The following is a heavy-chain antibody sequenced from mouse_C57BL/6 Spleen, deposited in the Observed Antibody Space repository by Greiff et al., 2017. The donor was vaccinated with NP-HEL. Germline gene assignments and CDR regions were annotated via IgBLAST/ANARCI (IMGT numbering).Heavy chain of an antibody. J-gene: IGHJ2*01. D-gene: IGHD1-1*01. V-gene: IGHV1-81*01. CDR2: IYPRSGNT. Sequence: QVQLQQSGAELARPGASVKLSCKASGYTFTSYGISWVKQRTGQGLEWIGEIYPRSGNTYYNEKFKGKATLTADKSSSTAYMELRSLTSDDSAVYFCARRITTVVAHFDYWGQGTTLTVSS. CDR3: ARRITTVVAHFDY. CDR1: GYTFTSYG.